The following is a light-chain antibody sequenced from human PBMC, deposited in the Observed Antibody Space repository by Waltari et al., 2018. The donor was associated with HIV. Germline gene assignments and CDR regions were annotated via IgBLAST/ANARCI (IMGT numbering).Light chain of an antibody. CDR3: CSYAGSSTWV. CDR1: SSDVGIYNL. CDR2: EVN. Sequence: QSALTQPASVSGSPGQSLTISCTGTSSDVGIYNLVSWDQQHPGKAPKLMIYEVNKRPSGVSNRFSGSKSGTTASLTISGLQTEDEADYYCCSYAGSSTWVFGGGTKLTVL. J-gene: IGLJ3*02. V-gene: IGLV2-23*02.